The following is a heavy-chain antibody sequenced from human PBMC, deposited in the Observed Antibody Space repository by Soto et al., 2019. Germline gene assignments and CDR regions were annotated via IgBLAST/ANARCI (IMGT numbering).Heavy chain of an antibody. V-gene: IGHV3-33*08. D-gene: IGHD6-6*01. J-gene: IGHJ4*02. Sequence: GGSLRLSCAASGFTFSSYGMHWVRQAPGKGLEWVAVIWYDGSNKYYADSVKGRFTISRDNSKNTLYLQMNSLRAEDTAVYYCAREVKVEYSSCRCYFDYWGQGTLVTVSS. CDR2: IWYDGSNK. CDR3: AREVKVEYSSCRCYFDY. CDR1: GFTFSSYG.